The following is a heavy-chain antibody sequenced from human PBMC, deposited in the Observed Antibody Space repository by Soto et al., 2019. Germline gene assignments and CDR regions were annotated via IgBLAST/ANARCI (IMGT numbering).Heavy chain of an antibody. CDR3: ARGNMVAIDY. D-gene: IGHD5-12*01. CDR1: GVSISRGCYY. Sequence: SETLSLTCTVSGVSISRGCYYWTWLRQPPGKGLEWIGYISHSGNTYYNSSLKSRLTMSLDTSKNQFSLSLSSVTVADTAVYYCARGNMVAIDYWGQGTLVTVSS. CDR2: ISHSGNT. J-gene: IGHJ4*02. V-gene: IGHV4-30-2*01.